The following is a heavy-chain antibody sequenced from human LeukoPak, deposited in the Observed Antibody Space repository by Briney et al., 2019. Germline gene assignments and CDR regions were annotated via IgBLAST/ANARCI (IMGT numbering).Heavy chain of an antibody. CDR3: ASRRPNSYDGRGYHLDY. CDR2: VRSAANTYAT. V-gene: IGHV3-73*01. Sequence: PGGSLRLSCNVSGLTFAATAMHWVRHGSGQGLGWVGRVRSAANTYATSNAGSVEGRFTISRDDSKNTADLQMNRLKTDDTAVYYCASRRPNSYDGRGYHLDYWGQGTLVTVSS. CDR1: GLTFAATA. J-gene: IGHJ4*02. D-gene: IGHD3-22*01.